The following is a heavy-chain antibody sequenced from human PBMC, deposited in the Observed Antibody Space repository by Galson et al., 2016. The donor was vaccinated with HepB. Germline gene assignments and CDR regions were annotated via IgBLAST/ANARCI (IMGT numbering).Heavy chain of an antibody. Sequence: SLRLSCAASGVTVSNNFISWVRQAPGRGLQWVSVIYRGRDTYYTDSVKGRFTISRDSSKNTVYLQMNNLRVDDTAVYYCARDTWTWTGGQGTLVTVSS. J-gene: IGHJ1*01. D-gene: IGHD3/OR15-3a*01. CDR1: GVTVSNNF. CDR2: IYRGRDT. V-gene: IGHV3-66*01. CDR3: ARDTWTWT.